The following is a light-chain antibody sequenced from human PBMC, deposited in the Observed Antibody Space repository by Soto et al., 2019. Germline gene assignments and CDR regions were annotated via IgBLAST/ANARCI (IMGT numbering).Light chain of an antibody. CDR3: QQSYSTPYT. Sequence: DIPMTQSPSSLSASEGDRVTITCRASQGSSHYLNWYQQKPGKAPKLLIYTASSLLCGVPSRFSGSASGTDFTLTISSLQSEDFATYYCQQSYSTPYTFGQGTKLEIK. V-gene: IGKV1-39*01. CDR2: TAS. CDR1: QGSSHY. J-gene: IGKJ2*01.